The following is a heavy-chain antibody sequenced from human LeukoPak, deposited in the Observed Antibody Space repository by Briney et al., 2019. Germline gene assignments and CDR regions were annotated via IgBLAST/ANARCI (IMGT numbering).Heavy chain of an antibody. J-gene: IGHJ4*02. CDR1: GGSISSYY. D-gene: IGHD3-10*01. CDR2: IYTSGST. Sequence: SETLSLTCTVSGGSISSYYWSWIRQPPGKGLEWIGYIYTSGSTNCNPSLKSRVTISVDTSKNQFSLKLSSVTAADTAVYYCARHALHYYGSGSYYNPFDYWGQGTLVTVSS. V-gene: IGHV4-4*09. CDR3: ARHALHYYGSGSYYNPFDY.